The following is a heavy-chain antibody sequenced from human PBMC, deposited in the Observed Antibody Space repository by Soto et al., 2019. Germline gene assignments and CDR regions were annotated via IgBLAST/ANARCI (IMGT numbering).Heavy chain of an antibody. CDR3: ARELPYCSGGSCYSSEGSGGFDP. V-gene: IGHV4-59*01. CDR2: IYYSGST. CDR1: GGSISNNY. Sequence: SETLSLTCTVSGGSISNNYWSWIRQPPGKGLEWIGYIYYSGSTKYNPSLKSRLTISVDTSKNQFSLKLRFVTAADTAVYYCARELPYCSGGSCYSSEGSGGFDPWGQGTRVTVSS. J-gene: IGHJ5*02. D-gene: IGHD2-15*01.